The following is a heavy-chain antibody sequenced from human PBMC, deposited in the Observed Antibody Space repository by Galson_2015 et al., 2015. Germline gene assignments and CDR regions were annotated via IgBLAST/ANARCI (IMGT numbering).Heavy chain of an antibody. V-gene: IGHV1-46*01. D-gene: IGHD3-10*02. CDR2: INPSGGST. Sequence: SVKVSCKASGYTFTSYYMYWVRQAPGQGLEWMGIINPSGGSTSYAQKFQGRVTITRDTSASTAYMELSSLRSEDTAVYYWARSDVHPVPGSGDYWGQGTLVTVSS. J-gene: IGHJ4*02. CDR1: GYTFTSYY. CDR3: ARSDVHPVPGSGDY.